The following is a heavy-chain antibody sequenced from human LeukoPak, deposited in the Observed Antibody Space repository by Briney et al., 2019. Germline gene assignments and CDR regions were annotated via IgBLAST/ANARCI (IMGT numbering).Heavy chain of an antibody. CDR2: INPNSGGT. J-gene: IGHJ4*02. Sequence: GASVKVSCKASGYTFTGYYMHWVRQAPGQGLEWMGWINPNSGGTNYAQKFQGRVTMTRDTSISTAYMELSRLRSDDTAVYYCARVFRIGGSPWGYWGQGTLVTVSS. CDR1: GYTFTGYY. D-gene: IGHD1-26*01. V-gene: IGHV1-2*02. CDR3: ARVFRIGGSPWGY.